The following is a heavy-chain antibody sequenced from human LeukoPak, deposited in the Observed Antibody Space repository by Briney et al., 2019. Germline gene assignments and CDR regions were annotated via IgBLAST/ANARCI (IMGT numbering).Heavy chain of an antibody. V-gene: IGHV3-23*01. CDR2: IIGSGGST. CDR3: AKDRELLWFGDLGDGMDV. CDR1: GFTFSSYA. Sequence: GGSLILSCAASGFTFSSYAMSWVRQAPGKGLEWVSAIIGSGGSTYYADSVKGRFTISRDNSKNTLYLQMNSLRAEDTAVYYCAKDRELLWFGDLGDGMDVWGQGTTVTVSS. J-gene: IGHJ6*02. D-gene: IGHD3-10*01.